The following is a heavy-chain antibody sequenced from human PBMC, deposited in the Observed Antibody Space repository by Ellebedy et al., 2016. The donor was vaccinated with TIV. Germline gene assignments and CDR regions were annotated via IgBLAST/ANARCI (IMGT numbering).Heavy chain of an antibody. J-gene: IGHJ4*02. CDR2: IYYNGST. CDR3: ARHHTVERGAIDY. Sequence: MPSETLSLTCTVSGGSISSPSYYWGWIRQPPGKGLEWIGSIYYNGSTYYYPSLKSRVTMSIVTSKNQFSLKLSSVTAADTAVYYCARHHTVERGAIDYWGQGTLVTVSS. D-gene: IGHD1-1*01. CDR1: GGSISSPSYY. V-gene: IGHV4-39*01.